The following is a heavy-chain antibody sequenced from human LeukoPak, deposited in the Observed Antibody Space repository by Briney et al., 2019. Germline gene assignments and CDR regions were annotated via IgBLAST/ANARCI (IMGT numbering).Heavy chain of an antibody. V-gene: IGHV3-7*01. J-gene: IGHJ4*02. CDR1: GFTVSSNY. D-gene: IGHD2-8*01. Sequence: QAGGSLRLSCAASGFTVSSNYMSWVRQAPGKGLEWVANINEDGTGKYYVDSVKGRFTISRDNAKNSLYLQMNSLRAEDTAVYYCARGVGCWEWQSYNGVCYFDYWGQGTLVTVSS. CDR3: ARGVGCWEWQSYNGVCYFDY. CDR2: INEDGTGK.